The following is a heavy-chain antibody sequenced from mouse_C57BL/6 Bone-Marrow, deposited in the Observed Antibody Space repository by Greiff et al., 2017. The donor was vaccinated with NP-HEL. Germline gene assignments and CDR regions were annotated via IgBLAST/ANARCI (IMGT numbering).Heavy chain of an antibody. CDR1: GFTFSSYG. CDR2: ILRGGSYT. CDR3: ASPYDYDVAWFAY. V-gene: IGHV5-6*01. J-gene: IGHJ3*01. D-gene: IGHD2-4*01. Sequence: EVKLVESGFSSVKPGGSLKLSCAASGFTFSSYGMSWVRQTPDKRLEWVATILRGGSYTYYPDGWKGRFTISRDNAKNTLYLQMSSLKSEDTAMYYCASPYDYDVAWFAYWGQVTLVTVSA.